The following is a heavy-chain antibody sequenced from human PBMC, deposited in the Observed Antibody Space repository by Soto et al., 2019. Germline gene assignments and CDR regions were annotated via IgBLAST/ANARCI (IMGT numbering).Heavy chain of an antibody. Sequence: SETLSLTCTVSGGSIIGYYWSWIRQPPGKGLEWIGYIYYSRSTNYNPSLKSRVTISVDTSKNQFSLKLTSVTAADTAVYYCASIDPNNDYWGRGTLVTVSS. CDR3: ASIDPNNDY. CDR1: GGSIIGYY. J-gene: IGHJ4*02. V-gene: IGHV4-59*01. D-gene: IGHD1-1*01. CDR2: IYYSRST.